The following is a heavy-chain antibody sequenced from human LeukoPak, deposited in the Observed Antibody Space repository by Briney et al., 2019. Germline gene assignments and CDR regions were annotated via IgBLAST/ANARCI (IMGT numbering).Heavy chain of an antibody. D-gene: IGHD5-12*01. CDR2: ISSSAGTI. Sequence: GGSLRLSCAASGFTFSSYSLNWVRQAPGKGLEWVSYISSSAGTIYYADSVKGRFTISRDNAKNSLYLQMNSLRAEDTAVYYCARDSGYHLTPTDYWGQGTLVTVSS. V-gene: IGHV3-48*01. CDR3: ARDSGYHLTPTDY. CDR1: GFTFSSYS. J-gene: IGHJ4*02.